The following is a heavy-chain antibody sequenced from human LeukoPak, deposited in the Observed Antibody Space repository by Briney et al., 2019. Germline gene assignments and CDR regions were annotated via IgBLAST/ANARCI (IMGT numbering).Heavy chain of an antibody. J-gene: IGHJ4*02. Sequence: PGRSLRLSCAASGFTFSSYAMHWVRQAPGKGLEWVAVISYDGSNKYYADSVKGRFTISRDNAKNSLYLQMSSLRAEDTAVYYCARGGHRQKEFWGQGTLVTVSS. D-gene: IGHD3-10*01. CDR2: ISYDGSNK. V-gene: IGHV3-30*07. CDR1: GFTFSSYA. CDR3: ARGGHRQKEF.